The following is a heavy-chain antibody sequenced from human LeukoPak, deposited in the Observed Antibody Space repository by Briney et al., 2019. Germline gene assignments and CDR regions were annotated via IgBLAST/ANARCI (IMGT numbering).Heavy chain of an antibody. Sequence: PSETLSLTCTVSGGSISSYYWSWIRQPPGKGLEWIGYIYYSGSTNYNPSLKSRVTISVDTSKNQFSLKLSSVTAADTAVYYCARVRGLLWFGELYDGVDDYWGQGTLVTVSS. V-gene: IGHV4-59*12. CDR1: GGSISSYY. J-gene: IGHJ4*02. CDR3: ARVRGLLWFGELYDGVDDY. D-gene: IGHD3-10*01. CDR2: IYYSGST.